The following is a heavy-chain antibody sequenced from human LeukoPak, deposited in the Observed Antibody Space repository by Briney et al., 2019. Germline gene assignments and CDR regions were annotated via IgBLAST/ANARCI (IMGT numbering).Heavy chain of an antibody. J-gene: IGHJ4*02. V-gene: IGHV3-23*01. D-gene: IGHD3-3*01. CDR3: AKGGHYTYFEY. Sequence: GGSLRLSCAASGFTFSSYAMTWVRQAPGKGLEWVSTISADGASTFYADSVRGRFTISRDNSENTLYLQMDSPRAEDTAVYYCAKGGHYTYFEYWGQGTLVTVSS. CDR2: ISADGAST. CDR1: GFTFSSYA.